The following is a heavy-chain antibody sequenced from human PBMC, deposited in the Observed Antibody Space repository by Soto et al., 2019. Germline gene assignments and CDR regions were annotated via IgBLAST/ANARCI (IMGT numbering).Heavy chain of an antibody. CDR1: GYTFTSYG. V-gene: IGHV1-18*01. CDR2: ISAYNGNT. Sequence: ASVKVSCKASGYTFTSYGISWVRQAPGQGLEWMGWISAYNGNTNYAQKLQGRVTMTTDTSTSTAYMELRSLRSDDTAVYYCARENDRASDYYYYGMDVWGQGTTVTVSS. CDR3: ARENDRASDYYYYGMDV. D-gene: IGHD3-22*01. J-gene: IGHJ6*02.